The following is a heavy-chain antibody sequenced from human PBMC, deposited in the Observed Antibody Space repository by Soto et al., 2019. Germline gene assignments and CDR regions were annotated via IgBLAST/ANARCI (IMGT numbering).Heavy chain of an antibody. D-gene: IGHD2-8*01. Sequence: EVQLVESGGGLVQPGGSLRLSCAASGFTFSTSWMHWVRQAPGKGLVWVSRIDSDGSSTTYADSVKGRFSISRDNAKRSLYLQMNSLRAEDTAVYFCARDRMRGRFDRWGQGTLVTVSS. CDR2: IDSDGSST. V-gene: IGHV3-74*01. CDR3: ARDRMRGRFDR. CDR1: GFTFSTSW. J-gene: IGHJ5*02.